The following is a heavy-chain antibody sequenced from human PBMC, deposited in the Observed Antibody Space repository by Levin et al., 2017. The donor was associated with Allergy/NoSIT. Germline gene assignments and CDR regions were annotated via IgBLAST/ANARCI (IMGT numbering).Heavy chain of an antibody. CDR3: ARGVFDSVAFDI. V-gene: IGHV3-33*01. J-gene: IGHJ3*02. D-gene: IGHD3-9*01. CDR1: GFTFSSYG. CDR2: IWYDGSNK. Sequence: GESLKISCAASGFTFSSYGMHWVCQAPGKGLEWVAVIWYDGSNKYYADSVKGRFTISRDNSKNTLYLQMNSLRAEDTAVYYCARGVFDSVAFDIWGQGTMVTVSS.